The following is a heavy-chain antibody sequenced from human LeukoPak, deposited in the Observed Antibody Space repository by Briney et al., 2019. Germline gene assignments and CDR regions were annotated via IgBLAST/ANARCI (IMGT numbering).Heavy chain of an antibody. Sequence: GGTLRLSCAASGFTFSSYGMSWVRQAPGKGLEWVANIRQDGSEKYYVASVRGRFTISRDNAKNSLYLQMNSLRREDTAVYYCARLADYDSSGYFDYWGQGTLVTVSS. CDR1: GFTFSSYG. J-gene: IGHJ4*02. CDR2: IRQDGSEK. D-gene: IGHD3-22*01. V-gene: IGHV3-7*01. CDR3: ARLADYDSSGYFDY.